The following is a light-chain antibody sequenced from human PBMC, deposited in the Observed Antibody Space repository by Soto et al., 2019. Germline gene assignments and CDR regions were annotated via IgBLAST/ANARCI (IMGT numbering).Light chain of an antibody. CDR3: QQANSFTLT. J-gene: IGKJ4*01. CDR2: AAS. V-gene: IGKV1-12*01. Sequence: DIQMTQSPSSVSASVGDRVTITCRASQGISSWLAWYQKKPGKDPKLLIYAASSLQSGVPSRFSGSGSGTDFTLTISSLQPEDFATYYCQQANSFTLTFGGGTKVDIK. CDR1: QGISSW.